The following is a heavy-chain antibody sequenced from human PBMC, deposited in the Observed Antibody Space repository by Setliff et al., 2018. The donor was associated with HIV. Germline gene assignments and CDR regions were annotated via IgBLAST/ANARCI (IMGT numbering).Heavy chain of an antibody. CDR1: GGSISSYY. CDR3: ARDQSDYNVLTGFGDFDY. J-gene: IGHJ4*01. D-gene: IGHD3-9*01. CDR2: IYTSGST. V-gene: IGHV4-4*07. Sequence: KTSETLSLTCTVSGGSISSYYWSWIRQPAGKGLEWIGRIYTSGSTNYNPSLKSRVTMSVDTSKNQFSLTLTSVTAADTAMYYCARDQSDYNVLTGFGDFDYWGHGTLVTVLL.